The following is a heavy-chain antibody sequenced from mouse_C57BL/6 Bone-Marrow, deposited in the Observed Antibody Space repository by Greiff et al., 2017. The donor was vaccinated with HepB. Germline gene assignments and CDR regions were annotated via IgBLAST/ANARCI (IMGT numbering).Heavy chain of an antibody. Sequence: EVQLVESGGGLVQPGESLKLSCESNEYEFPSHDMSWVRKTPEKRLELVAAINSDGGSTYYPDTMERRFIISRDNTEKTMYLQLSSLRSEETALYYFGREWLRHYCAMDYWGRGTADTASS. D-gene: IGHD1-1*01. CDR2: INSDGGST. J-gene: IGHJ4*01. CDR1: EYEFPSHD. CDR3: GREWLRHYCAMDY. V-gene: IGHV5-2*01.